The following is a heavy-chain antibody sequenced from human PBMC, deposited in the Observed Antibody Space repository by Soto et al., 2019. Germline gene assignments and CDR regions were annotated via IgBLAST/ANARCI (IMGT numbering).Heavy chain of an antibody. CDR2: ISDSGGNI. CDR1: GFTFSSYA. V-gene: IGHV3-23*01. J-gene: IGHJ4*02. Sequence: GGSLRLSCATSGFTFSSYAMNWVRQAPGKGLEWVSAISDSGGNIYYADSVKGRFTISRDNSKNTLYLQMNSLRAEDTAVYYCAARVAQGYWGQGTLVTVSS. D-gene: IGHD3-3*01. CDR3: AARVAQGY.